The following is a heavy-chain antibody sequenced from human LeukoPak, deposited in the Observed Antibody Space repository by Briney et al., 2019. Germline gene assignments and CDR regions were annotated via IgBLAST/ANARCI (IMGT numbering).Heavy chain of an antibody. CDR1: GGSISSYY. Sequence: NTSETLSLTCTVSGGSISSYYWSWIRQPPGKGLEWIGYIYYSGSTNYNPSLKSRVTISVDTSKNQFSLKLSSVTAADTAVYYCARDKDDSRVFDYWGQGTLVTVSS. CDR2: IYYSGST. V-gene: IGHV4-59*01. D-gene: IGHD6-13*01. J-gene: IGHJ4*02. CDR3: ARDKDDSRVFDY.